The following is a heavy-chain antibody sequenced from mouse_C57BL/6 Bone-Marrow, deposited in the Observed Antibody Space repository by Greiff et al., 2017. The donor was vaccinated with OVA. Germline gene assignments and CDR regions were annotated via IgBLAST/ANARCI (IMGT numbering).Heavy chain of an antibody. CDR1: GYTFTDYY. V-gene: IGHV1-75*01. CDR3: ARFPDGYYPAWFAY. J-gene: IGHJ3*01. CDR2: IFPGSGST. Sequence: QVQLQQSGPELVKPGASVKISCKASGYTFTDYYINWVKQRPGQGLEWIGWIFPGSGSTYYNEKFKGKATLTVDKSSSTAYMLLSSLTAEESAVDFCARFPDGYYPAWFAYWGEGTLVTVSA. D-gene: IGHD2-3*01.